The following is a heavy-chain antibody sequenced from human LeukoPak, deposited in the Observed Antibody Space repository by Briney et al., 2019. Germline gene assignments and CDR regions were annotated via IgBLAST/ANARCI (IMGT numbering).Heavy chain of an antibody. CDR3: AREGYCSSTSCYKGVEYFQH. D-gene: IGHD2-2*02. Sequence: SETLSLTCAVYGGSFSGYYWSWIRQPPGKGLEWIGEINHSGSTNYNPSLKSRVTISVDTSKNQFSLKLSSVTAADTAVYYCAREGYCSSTSCYKGVEYFQHWGQGTLVTVSS. V-gene: IGHV4-34*01. CDR2: INHSGST. J-gene: IGHJ1*01. CDR1: GGSFSGYY.